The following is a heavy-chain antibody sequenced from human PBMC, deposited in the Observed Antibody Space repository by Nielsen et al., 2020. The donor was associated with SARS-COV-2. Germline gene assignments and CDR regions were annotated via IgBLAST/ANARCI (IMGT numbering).Heavy chain of an antibody. CDR3: ARQSLKIVVPASITGWFDP. CDR2: IYNSGIT. V-gene: IGHV4-39*01. D-gene: IGHD2-2*01. Sequence: SETLSLTCTVSGDSISGRSHYWAWIRQPPKKGLEGLEWIGSIYNSGITYYNPSLKSRVTVSMDKSKNQFSLRLTSVTAADTAVYFCARQSLKIVVPASITGWFDPWGHRTLVTVCS. J-gene: IGHJ5*02. CDR1: GDSISGRSHY.